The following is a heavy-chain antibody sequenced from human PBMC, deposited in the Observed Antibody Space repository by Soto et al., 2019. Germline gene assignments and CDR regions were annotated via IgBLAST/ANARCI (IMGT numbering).Heavy chain of an antibody. Sequence: PLVESGGGVVQPGRSLRLSCVGSGFTFSTYAMHWVRQAPGKGLEWVADASYDGSIKYYTDSVKGRFTISRDNSKNTLYREMNSLRREDTAMYYCARDRAGSAWAFDLWGQGTLVSVSS. J-gene: IGHJ4*02. CDR1: GFTFSTYA. CDR2: ASYDGSIK. V-gene: IGHV3-30-3*01. CDR3: ARDRAGSAWAFDL. D-gene: IGHD6-19*01.